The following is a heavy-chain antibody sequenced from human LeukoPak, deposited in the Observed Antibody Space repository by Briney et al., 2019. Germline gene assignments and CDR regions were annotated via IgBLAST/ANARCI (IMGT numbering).Heavy chain of an antibody. D-gene: IGHD6-13*01. Sequence: SETLSLTCTVSGGSISSYYWSWIRQPPGKGLEWIGYIYYSGSTNYNPSLKSRVTISVDTSKNQFPLKLSSVTAADTAVYYCARHERGYSSSWYFYWGQGTLVTVSS. CDR1: GGSISSYY. V-gene: IGHV4-59*08. CDR3: ARHERGYSSSWYFY. CDR2: IYYSGST. J-gene: IGHJ4*02.